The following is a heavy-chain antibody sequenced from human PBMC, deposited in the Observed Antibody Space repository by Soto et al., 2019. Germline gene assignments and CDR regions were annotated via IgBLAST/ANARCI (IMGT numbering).Heavy chain of an antibody. CDR2: IYHSGST. J-gene: IGHJ4*02. D-gene: IGHD6-13*01. CDR1: SGSISSSNW. CDR3: ARAPPRGGAAAGGSGGYFDY. Sequence: SETLSLTCAVSSGSISSSNWWSWVRQPPGKGLEWIGEIYHSGSTNYNPSLKSRVTISVDKSKNQFSLKLSSVTAADTAVYYCARAPPRGGAAAGGSGGYFDYWGQGTLVTVSS. V-gene: IGHV4-4*02.